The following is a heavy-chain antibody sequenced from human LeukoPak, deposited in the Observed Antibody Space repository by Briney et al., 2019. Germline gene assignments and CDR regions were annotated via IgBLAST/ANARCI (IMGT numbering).Heavy chain of an antibody. V-gene: IGHV4-39*07. Sequence: SETLSLTCSVSRGSISSSNYYWGWIRQPPGKGLEWIGNIYYSGTTYYNPSLPSLKSRVTILIDTSKNQFSLRLRSVTAADTAVYYCASRRKRGGAFDLWGQGTVVTVSS. CDR2: IYYSGTT. CDR1: RGSISSSNYY. CDR3: ASRRKRGGAFDL. J-gene: IGHJ3*01.